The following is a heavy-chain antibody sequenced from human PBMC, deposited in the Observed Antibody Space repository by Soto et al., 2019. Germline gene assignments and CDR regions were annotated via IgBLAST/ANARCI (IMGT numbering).Heavy chain of an antibody. CDR1: GGSISSYY. V-gene: IGHV4-59*08. D-gene: IGHD3-10*01. CDR2: IYYSGST. Sequence: QVQLQESGPGLVKPSETLSLTCTVSGGSISSYYWSWIRQPPGKGLEWIGYIYYSGSTNYNPSPKSRVTISVDTSKNQFTLKLSSVTAADTAVYYCASRDAPMGRGVIRNWGQGTLVTVSS. J-gene: IGHJ4*02. CDR3: ASRDAPMGRGVIRN.